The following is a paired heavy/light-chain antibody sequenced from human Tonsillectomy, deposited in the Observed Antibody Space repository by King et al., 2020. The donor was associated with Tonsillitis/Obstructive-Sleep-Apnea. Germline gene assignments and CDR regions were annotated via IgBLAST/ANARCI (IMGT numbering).Heavy chain of an antibody. CDR1: GYSFASFW. CDR3: ARRIVEASTNNYYYYMDV. D-gene: IGHD1-26*01. V-gene: IGHV5-51*01. CDR2: IHPGDSET. Sequence: EVQLVQSGAEVKKPGESLKISCKGSGYSFASFWIAWVRQMPGKGLEWMGIIHPGDSETRYSPSFQGQVTISADKSIRTAYLQWTSLKASDTAMYYCARRIVEASTNNYYYYMDVWGKGTTVTVSS. J-gene: IGHJ6*03.
Light chain of an antibody. CDR3: QVWNGGSDHPV. CDR2: DDN. Sequence: SYVLTQPPSVSVAPGQTARITCGGNNTGIESVHWYQQKPGQAPVLVVYDDNDRPSGIPDRVSGSNSGNTATLTISRVEAGDEADYYCQVWNGGSDHPVFGGGTKLAVL. CDR1: NTGIES. V-gene: IGLV3-21*02. J-gene: IGLJ2*01.